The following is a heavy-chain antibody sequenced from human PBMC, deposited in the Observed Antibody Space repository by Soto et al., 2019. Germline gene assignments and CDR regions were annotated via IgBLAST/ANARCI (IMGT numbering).Heavy chain of an antibody. D-gene: IGHD3-22*01. Sequence: QVPLVQSGAEVKKPGSSVKVSCKASGGTFSSYAISWVRQAPGQGLEWMGGIIPIFGTANYAQKFQGRVTITADESTSTAYMELSSLRSEDTAVYYCARDEFYYDSSVGAFDIWGQGTMVTVSS. V-gene: IGHV1-69*01. CDR3: ARDEFYYDSSVGAFDI. CDR2: IIPIFGTA. J-gene: IGHJ3*02. CDR1: GGTFSSYA.